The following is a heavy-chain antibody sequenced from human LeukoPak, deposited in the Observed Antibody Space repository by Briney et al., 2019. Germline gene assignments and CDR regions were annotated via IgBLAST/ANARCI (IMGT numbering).Heavy chain of an antibody. CDR3: AKGNSGRYYDAFDI. J-gene: IGHJ3*02. CDR1: GFTFSSYA. CDR2: IWYDGSKK. Sequence: GTSLRLSCAASGFTFSSYAMHWVRQAPGKGLEGVALIWYDGSKKYYADAVKVRVTISRDNSKNTLYLQMNSLRDEDTAVYYCAKGNSGRYYDAFDIWGQGTMVTVSS. V-gene: IGHV3-33*06. D-gene: IGHD1-26*01.